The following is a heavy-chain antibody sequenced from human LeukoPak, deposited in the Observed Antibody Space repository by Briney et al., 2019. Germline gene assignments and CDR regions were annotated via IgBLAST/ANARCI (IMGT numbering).Heavy chain of an antibody. D-gene: IGHD2-2*01. CDR2: IRYDGSNK. CDR1: GFTFSSYG. V-gene: IGHV3-30*02. J-gene: IGHJ4*02. Sequence: GGSLRLSCAASGFTFSSYGMHWVRQAPGKGLEWVAFIRYDGSNKYYADSVKGRFTISRDNAQNSLYLQMNSLRAEDTAVYYCARDIGTSKLTFDYWGQGTLVTVSS. CDR3: ARDIGTSKLTFDY.